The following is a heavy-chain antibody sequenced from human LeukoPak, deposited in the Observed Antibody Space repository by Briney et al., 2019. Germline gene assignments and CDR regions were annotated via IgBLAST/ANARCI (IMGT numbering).Heavy chain of an antibody. J-gene: IGHJ4*02. Sequence: SETLSLTCTVSGGSISSYYWSWIRQPPGKGLEWIGYIYYSGSTNYNPSLKSRVTISVDTSKNQFSLKLSSVTAANTAVYYCARGSMVNYFDSSGYYNYWGQGALVTVSS. V-gene: IGHV4-59*01. D-gene: IGHD3-22*01. CDR3: ARGSMVNYFDSSGYYNY. CDR2: IYYSGST. CDR1: GGSISSYY.